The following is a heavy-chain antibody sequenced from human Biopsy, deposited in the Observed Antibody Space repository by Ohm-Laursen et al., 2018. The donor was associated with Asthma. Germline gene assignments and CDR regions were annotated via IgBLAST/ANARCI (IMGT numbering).Heavy chain of an antibody. V-gene: IGHV1-3*01. CDR1: GYTFIHFA. Sequence: ASSVKVSCKPSGYTFIHFAIHWVRQAPGQRLEWMGWINAGDGNTKYSQKFQGRVTITRDTSASTAYMDLRSLRSEDTAMYYCARTYYDFLTGQVNDAFALWGQGTMVTVSS. CDR2: INAGDGNT. CDR3: ARTYYDFLTGQVNDAFAL. J-gene: IGHJ3*01. D-gene: IGHD3-9*01.